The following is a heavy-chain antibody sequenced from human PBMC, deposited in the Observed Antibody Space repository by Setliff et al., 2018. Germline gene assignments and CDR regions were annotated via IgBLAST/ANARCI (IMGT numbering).Heavy chain of an antibody. CDR3: ARDSGQSRNYNFWSDQLDY. V-gene: IGHV3-30*01. CDR2: TSYDGINQ. J-gene: IGHJ4*02. D-gene: IGHD3-3*01. CDR1: GFAFRTHP. Sequence: GGSLRLSCAASGFAFRTHPMHWVRQAPGKGLEWLAVTSYDGINQYYADSVQGRFTIFRDNSKNTLYLQMNSLRGEDTAVYYCARDSGQSRNYNFWSDQLDYWGQGTLVTVSS.